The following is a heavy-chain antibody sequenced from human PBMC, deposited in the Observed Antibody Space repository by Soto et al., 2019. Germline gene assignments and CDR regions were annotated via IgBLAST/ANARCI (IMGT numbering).Heavy chain of an antibody. Sequence: QVQLQQWGAGLLKPSETLSLNCAVYGGSFSGYYWGWIRQPPGKGLVWIGEISHRGRINYNPSLTRRLTMSVDTSKNQFSLMLNSVTAADTAVFYCARGSRMRIPAASGRDYYYHGLDVWGQGTAVTVSS. CDR2: ISHRGRI. CDR3: ARGSRMRIPAASGRDYYYHGLDV. J-gene: IGHJ6*02. V-gene: IGHV4-34*01. D-gene: IGHD2-15*01. CDR1: GGSFSGYY.